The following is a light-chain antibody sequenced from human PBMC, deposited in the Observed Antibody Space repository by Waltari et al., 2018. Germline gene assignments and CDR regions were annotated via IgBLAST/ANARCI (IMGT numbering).Light chain of an antibody. Sequence: QSVLTQPPSVSAAPGQKVHISCSGSSSNIGNNFVSCYQHLPGTAPKLLIYYNDQRPSGIPDRFSGSKSGTSATLGITGLQTGDEADYYCGTWDNSLSAGVIGGGTKLTVL. CDR3: GTWDNSLSAGV. CDR1: SSNIGNNF. CDR2: YND. J-gene: IGLJ3*02. V-gene: IGLV1-51*01.